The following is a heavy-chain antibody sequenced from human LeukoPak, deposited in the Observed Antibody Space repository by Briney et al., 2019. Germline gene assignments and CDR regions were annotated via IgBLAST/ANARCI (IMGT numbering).Heavy chain of an antibody. CDR2: ISSSSSYI. V-gene: IGHV3-21*01. D-gene: IGHD6-13*01. J-gene: IGHJ4*02. Sequence: GGSLRLSCAASGFTFSSYSMNWVRQAPGKGLEWVSSISSSSSYIYYADSVKGRFTISRDNAKNSLYLQMNSLRAEDTAVYYCARDPIAAAGRGDFDYWGQGTLVTVSS. CDR3: ARDPIAAAGRGDFDY. CDR1: GFTFSSYS.